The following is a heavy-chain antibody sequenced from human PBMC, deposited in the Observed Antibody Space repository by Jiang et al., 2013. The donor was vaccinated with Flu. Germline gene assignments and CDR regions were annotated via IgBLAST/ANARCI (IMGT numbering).Heavy chain of an antibody. Sequence: LEWIGYIYYRGSTNYNPSLKSRVTISVDTSKNQFSLKLSSVTAADTAVYYCARRPFDPDVTTGNNWFDPWGQGTLVTVSS. V-gene: IGHV4-59*08. J-gene: IGHJ5*02. CDR2: IYYRGST. D-gene: IGHD4-17*01. CDR3: ARRPFDPDVTTGNNWFDP.